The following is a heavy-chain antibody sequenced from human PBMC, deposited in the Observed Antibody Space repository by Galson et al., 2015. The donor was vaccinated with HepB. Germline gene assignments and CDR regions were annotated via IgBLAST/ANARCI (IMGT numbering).Heavy chain of an antibody. CDR2: IYPGDSDT. Sequence: QSGAEVKKPGESLKISCKGSGYSFTSYWIGWVRQMPGKGLEWMGIIYPGDSDTRYSPSFQGQVTISADKSIGTAYLQWSRLKASDTAMYYCARRSGIAAAGAWFDPWGQGTLVTVSS. D-gene: IGHD6-13*01. CDR1: GYSFTSYW. J-gene: IGHJ5*02. CDR3: ARRSGIAAAGAWFDP. V-gene: IGHV5-51*03.